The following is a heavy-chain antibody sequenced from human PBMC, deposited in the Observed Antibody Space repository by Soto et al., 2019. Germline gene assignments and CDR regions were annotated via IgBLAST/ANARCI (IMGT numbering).Heavy chain of an antibody. CDR2: ISGSGGST. Sequence: EVQLLDSGGGLVQPGGSLRLSCAASGYTFSRYAMSWVRQAPGKGLEWVSAISGSGGSTYYADSVKGRFTISRDNSENTLYLQMNSLRAEDTAVYYCAKNNLFSSWTKDYWGPGTLVTVSS. V-gene: IGHV3-23*01. D-gene: IGHD3-10*01. CDR1: GYTFSRYA. J-gene: IGHJ4*02. CDR3: AKNNLFSSWTKDY.